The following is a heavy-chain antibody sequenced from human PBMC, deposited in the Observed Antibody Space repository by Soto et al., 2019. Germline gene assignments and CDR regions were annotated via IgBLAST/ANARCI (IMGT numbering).Heavy chain of an antibody. V-gene: IGHV1-18*01. J-gene: IGHJ4*02. CDR1: GYGFTTYG. CDR2: ISAHNGNT. D-gene: IGHD1-1*01. CDR3: ARGRYGDY. Sequence: QVHLVQSGAEVKKPGASVKVSCKGSGYGFTTYGITWVRQAPGQGLEWMAWISAHNGNTNYAQKFQGRVTVTIDISTSTAYMELRSLRSDDTAVYYCARGRYGDYWGQGALVTVSS.